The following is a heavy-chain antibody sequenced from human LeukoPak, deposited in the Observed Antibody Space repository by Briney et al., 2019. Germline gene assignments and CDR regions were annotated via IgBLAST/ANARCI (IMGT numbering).Heavy chain of an antibody. V-gene: IGHV3-30-3*02. J-gene: IGHJ5*02. Sequence: GGSLRLSCAASGFTFSYYAMHWVRQAPGKGLEWVAVISYDGSNEYYADSVKGRFTISRDNSKNTLYLQMNSLRAEDTAVYYCAKHYGVVSHWFDPWGQGTLVTVSS. CDR3: AKHYGVVSHWFDP. D-gene: IGHD4-17*01. CDR2: ISYDGSNE. CDR1: GFTFSYYA.